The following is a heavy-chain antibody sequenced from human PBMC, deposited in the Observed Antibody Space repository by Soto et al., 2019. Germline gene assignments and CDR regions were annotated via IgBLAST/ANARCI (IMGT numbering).Heavy chain of an antibody. CDR3: ARENSPAGLDV. D-gene: IGHD6-13*01. CDR2: ISTSGSTI. V-gene: IGHV3-48*03. Sequence: PGGSLRLSCAASGFTFSHYEMTWVRQAPGKGLEWVSYISTSGSTIYYADSVKGRFTISRDNAKNSLFLQMNSLRAEDTAVYYCARENSPAGLDVWGQGPKVTISS. CDR1: GFTFSHYE. J-gene: IGHJ6*02.